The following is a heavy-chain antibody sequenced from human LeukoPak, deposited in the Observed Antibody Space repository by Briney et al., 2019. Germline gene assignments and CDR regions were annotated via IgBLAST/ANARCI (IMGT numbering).Heavy chain of an antibody. J-gene: IGHJ4*02. CDR3: ASQAYSSGWLDY. D-gene: IGHD6-19*01. CDR2: IYHNGNS. V-gene: IGHV4-59*01. Sequence: SETLSLTCTVSGGSFSDYYWSWIRQPPGKGLEWIGYIYHNGNSDYNPSLKSRVTISVDTSKNQFSLKMSSVTAADTAVYYCASQAYSSGWLDYWGQGTLVTVSS. CDR1: GGSFSDYY.